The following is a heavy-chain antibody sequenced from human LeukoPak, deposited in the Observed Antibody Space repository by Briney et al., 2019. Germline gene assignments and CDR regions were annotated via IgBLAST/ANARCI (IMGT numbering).Heavy chain of an antibody. Sequence: PSETLSLTCTVSGGSISSSSYYWGWIRRPPGKGLEWIGSIYYSGSTYYNPSLKSRVTISVDTSKNQFSLKLSSVTAADTAVYYCARHLISSGWFDYWGQGTLVTVSS. J-gene: IGHJ4*02. V-gene: IGHV4-39*01. CDR1: GGSISSSSYY. CDR2: IYYSGST. CDR3: ARHLISSGWFDY. D-gene: IGHD6-19*01.